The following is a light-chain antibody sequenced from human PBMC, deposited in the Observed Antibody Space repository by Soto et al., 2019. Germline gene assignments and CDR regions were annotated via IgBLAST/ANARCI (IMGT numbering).Light chain of an antibody. CDR2: GAS. V-gene: IGKV3-20*01. J-gene: IGKJ1*01. CDR3: QKYNGDLWA. Sequence: EIVLTQSPGTLSLSPGETATLSCRASQSVSSRLAWYQQTPGQAPRILISGASSRDTGIPDRFSGSGSGTDCTLTIRGLQPEDVSTYYCQKYNGDLWAFGQGTKVDIK. CDR1: QSVSSR.